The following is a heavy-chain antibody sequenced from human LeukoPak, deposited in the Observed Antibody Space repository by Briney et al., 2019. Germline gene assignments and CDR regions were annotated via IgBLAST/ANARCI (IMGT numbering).Heavy chain of an antibody. J-gene: IGHJ5*02. D-gene: IGHD6-19*01. Sequence: GASVKVSCKASGYTFTGYYMHWVRQAPGQGLEWMGWINPNSGGTNYAQKFQGRVTMTRDTSISTAYMELSRLRSDDTAVYYCASCMAVAGTDLCGWFDPWGQGTLVTVSS. CDR2: INPNSGGT. V-gene: IGHV1-2*02. CDR3: ASCMAVAGTDLCGWFDP. CDR1: GYTFTGYY.